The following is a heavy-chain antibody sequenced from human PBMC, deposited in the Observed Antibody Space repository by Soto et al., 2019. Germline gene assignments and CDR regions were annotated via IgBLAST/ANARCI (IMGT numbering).Heavy chain of an antibody. J-gene: IGHJ4*02. CDR1: GYTFTSYY. V-gene: IGHV1-46*03. Sequence: ASGKVSCKAPGYTFTSYYMHWGRQAPGQGLEWMGIINPNGGSTSYAQKFQGRVTMTRDTSTNTVYMELSSLRSEDTAVYYCARGGYDFWSATDYWGQGILVTVSS. D-gene: IGHD3-3*01. CDR2: INPNGGST. CDR3: ARGGYDFWSATDY.